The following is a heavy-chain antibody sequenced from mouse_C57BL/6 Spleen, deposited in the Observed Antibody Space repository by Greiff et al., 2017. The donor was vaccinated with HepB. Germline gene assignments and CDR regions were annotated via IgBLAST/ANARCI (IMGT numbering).Heavy chain of an antibody. CDR2: IDPENGDT. Sequence: EVQLQQSGAELVRPGASVKLSCTASGFNIKDDYMHWVKQRPEQGLEWIGWIDPENGDTEYASKFQGKATITASTSSNTAYLQLSSLTSEDTAVYYCTPPPTYHYAMDYWGQGTSVTVSS. CDR1: GFNIKDDY. J-gene: IGHJ4*01. V-gene: IGHV14-4*01. D-gene: IGHD5-5*01. CDR3: TPPPTYHYAMDY.